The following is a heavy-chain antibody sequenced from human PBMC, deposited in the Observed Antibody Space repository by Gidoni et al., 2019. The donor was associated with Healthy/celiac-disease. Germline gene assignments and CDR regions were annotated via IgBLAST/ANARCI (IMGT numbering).Heavy chain of an antibody. Sequence: QVQLQQWGAGLLKPSETLSLTCAVYGGSFSGYYWSWIRQPPGKGLEWIGEINHSGSTNYNPSLKSRVTISVDTSKNQFSLKLSSVTAADTAVYYCARAAYSYPIRGGWFDPWGQGTLVTVSS. D-gene: IGHD5-18*01. CDR3: ARAAYSYPIRGGWFDP. CDR1: GGSFSGYY. CDR2: INHSGST. J-gene: IGHJ5*02. V-gene: IGHV4-34*01.